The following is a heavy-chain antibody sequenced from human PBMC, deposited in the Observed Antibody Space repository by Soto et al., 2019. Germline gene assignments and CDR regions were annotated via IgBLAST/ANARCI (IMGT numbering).Heavy chain of an antibody. CDR2: SIPIFGTA. CDR1: GGTFTSYA. CDR3: AKLVGPAARRSSMDV. Sequence: QVQLVQSGAEVKKPGSSMKVSCKASGGTFTSYAVSWVRQAPGQGLEWMGVSIPIFGTANYARKFQGRVTITADKSTSTAYMELSSLRSEDTAVYYCAKLVGPAARRSSMDVWGQGTTVTVSS. V-gene: IGHV1-69*06. D-gene: IGHD2-2*01. J-gene: IGHJ6*02.